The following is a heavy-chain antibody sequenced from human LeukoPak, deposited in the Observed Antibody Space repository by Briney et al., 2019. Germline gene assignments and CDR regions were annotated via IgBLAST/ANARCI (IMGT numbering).Heavy chain of an antibody. Sequence: GGSLRLSCVTSGFNFSDSRMTWVRQAPGQGLQWVANVNRDGTEKHFLDSVEGRFTISRDNAKKSLYLQMSSLGPQDTAVYFCVRGDWYFESWGQGTLVTVSS. CDR1: GFNFSDSR. CDR2: VNRDGTEK. CDR3: VRGDWYFES. D-gene: IGHD2-21*01. V-gene: IGHV3-7*04. J-gene: IGHJ4*02.